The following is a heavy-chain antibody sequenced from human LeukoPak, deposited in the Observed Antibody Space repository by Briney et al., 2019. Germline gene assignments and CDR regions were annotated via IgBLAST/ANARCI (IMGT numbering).Heavy chain of an antibody. CDR1: GFTFSSYS. J-gene: IGHJ4*02. CDR3: ARAGRRGSGFAFDY. CDR2: IYYSGST. D-gene: IGHD5-12*01. V-gene: IGHV4-39*07. Sequence: GSLRLSCAASGFTFSSYSMNWVRQAPGKGLEWIGSIYYSGSTYYNPSLKSRVTISVDTSKNQFSLKLSSVTAADTAVYYCARAGRRGSGFAFDYWGQGTLVTVSS.